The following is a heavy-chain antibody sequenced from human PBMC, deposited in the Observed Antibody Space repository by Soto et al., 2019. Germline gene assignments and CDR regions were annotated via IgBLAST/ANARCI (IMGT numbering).Heavy chain of an antibody. CDR1: GFTFSSYG. J-gene: IGHJ6*02. CDR2: ISYDGSNK. Sequence: GGSLRLSCAASGFTFSSYGMHWVRQAPGKGLEWVAIISYDGSNKYYADSVKGRFTISRDRSKNTLYLQMNSLRAADTAVYYCAKDRLANPPYYYYYYGLDVWGQGTTVTVSS. CDR3: AKDRLANPPYYYYYYGLDV. V-gene: IGHV3-30*18.